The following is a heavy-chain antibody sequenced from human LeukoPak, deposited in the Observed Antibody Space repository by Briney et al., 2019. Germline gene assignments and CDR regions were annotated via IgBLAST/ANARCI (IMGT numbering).Heavy chain of an antibody. CDR2: ISSSSNTI. V-gene: IGHV3-48*01. CDR3: ASSGRDRYNGSYRPTYYYYMDV. J-gene: IGHJ6*03. Sequence: PGGSLRLSCAASEFTFTNYVMNWVRQAPGKGLEWISYISSSSNTIYYADSVKGRFTISRDNGKKSLYLQMNSLRAEDTAVYYCASSGRDRYNGSYRPTYYYYMDVWGKGTTVSVSS. CDR1: EFTFTNYV. D-gene: IGHD1-26*01.